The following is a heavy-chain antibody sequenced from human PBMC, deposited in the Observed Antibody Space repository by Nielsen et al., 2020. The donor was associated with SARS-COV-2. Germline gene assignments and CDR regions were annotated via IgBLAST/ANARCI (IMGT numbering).Heavy chain of an antibody. CDR3: AKDLSRDSATIFGVVIAPAFDY. CDR2: ISAYNGNT. Sequence: ASVKVSCKASGGTFSSYTISWVRQAPGQGLEWMGRISAYNGNTNYAQKLQGRVTMTTDTSTSTAYMELRSLRSDDTAVYYCAKDLSRDSATIFGVVIAPAFDYWGQGTLVTVSS. D-gene: IGHD3-3*01. J-gene: IGHJ4*02. V-gene: IGHV1-18*01. CDR1: GGTFSSYT.